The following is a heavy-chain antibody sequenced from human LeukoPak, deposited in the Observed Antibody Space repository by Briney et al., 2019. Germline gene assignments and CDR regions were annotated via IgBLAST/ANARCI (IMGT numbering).Heavy chain of an antibody. CDR1: GFTFSGFW. CDR3: ASQRSGWYNYYGMDV. CDR2: IKQDGSEK. D-gene: IGHD6-19*01. J-gene: IGHJ6*02. Sequence: GGSLRLSCAVSGFTFSGFWMSWVRQAPGKGLEWVANIKQDGSEKYYVDSVKGRFTISRDNAKNSLYLQMNSLRAEDTAVYYCASQRSGWYNYYGMDVWGQGTTVTVSS. V-gene: IGHV3-7*03.